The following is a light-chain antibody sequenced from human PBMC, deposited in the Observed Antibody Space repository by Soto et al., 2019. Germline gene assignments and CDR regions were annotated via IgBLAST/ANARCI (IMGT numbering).Light chain of an antibody. CDR3: AAWDDSLNGHV. J-gene: IGLJ1*01. V-gene: IGLV1-44*01. CDR2: TTD. Sequence: QSVLAQPPSASGTPGQRVTISCSGSSSNIGSYTVHWFQQLPGAAPKPLIYTTDQRPSGVPDRFSGSKSGTSASLAISGLQSGDEADYYCAAWDDSLNGHVFGSGTKVTVL. CDR1: SSNIGSYT.